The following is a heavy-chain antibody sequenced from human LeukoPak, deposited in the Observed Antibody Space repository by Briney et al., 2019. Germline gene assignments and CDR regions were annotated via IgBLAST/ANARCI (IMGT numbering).Heavy chain of an antibody. CDR3: ARGPYYYDSSGYNAYYYYGMDV. Sequence: SETLSLTCTVSGGSISSYYWSWIRQPPGKGLEWIGYIYYSGSTNYNPSLKSRVTISVDTSKNQFSLKLSSVTAADTAVYYCARGPYYYDSSGYNAYYYYGMDVWGQGTTVTVSS. D-gene: IGHD3-22*01. J-gene: IGHJ6*02. CDR2: IYYSGST. CDR1: GGSISSYY. V-gene: IGHV4-59*12.